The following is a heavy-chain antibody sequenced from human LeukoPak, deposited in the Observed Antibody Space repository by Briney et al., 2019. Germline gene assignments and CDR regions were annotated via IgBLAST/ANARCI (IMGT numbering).Heavy chain of an antibody. V-gene: IGHV1-2*04. CDR2: INPNSGGT. CDR1: GYTFTGYY. CDR3: ARGGDRAAAGRYGMDV. D-gene: IGHD6-13*01. J-gene: IGHJ6*02. Sequence: ASVKVSCKASGYTFTGYYMHWVRQAPGQGLEWMGWINPNSGGTNYAQKFQGWVTMTRDTSISTAYMELSRLRSDDTAVNYCARGGDRAAAGRYGMDVWGQGTTVTVSS.